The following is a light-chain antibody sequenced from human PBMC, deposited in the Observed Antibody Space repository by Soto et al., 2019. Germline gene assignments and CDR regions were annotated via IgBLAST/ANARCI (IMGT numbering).Light chain of an antibody. CDR3: QQSYSTPRT. CDR2: GAS. Sequence: DIQMTQSPSSLSASVGERVTITCRASQGISCYLNWYQQKPGKAPKLLMYGASSLESGVPSRFSGSGSETDFTLSISSLQPEEFATYYCQQSYSTPRTFGHGTQVEVK. V-gene: IGKV1-39*01. CDR1: QGISCY. J-gene: IGKJ1*01.